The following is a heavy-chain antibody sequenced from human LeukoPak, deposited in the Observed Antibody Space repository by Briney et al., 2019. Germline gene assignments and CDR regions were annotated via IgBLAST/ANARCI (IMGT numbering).Heavy chain of an antibody. J-gene: IGHJ4*02. CDR3: ARDARCSSTSCLYYDYVWGSYRPGFGVDY. CDR2: INPSGGST. CDR1: GYTFTSYY. D-gene: IGHD3-16*02. V-gene: IGHV1-46*01. Sequence: ASVKVSCKASGYTFTSYYMHWVRQAPGQGLEWMGIINPSGGSTSYAQKFQGRVTMTRDMSTSTVYMELSSLRSDDTAVYYCARDARCSSTSCLYYDYVWGSYRPGFGVDYWGQGTLVTVSS.